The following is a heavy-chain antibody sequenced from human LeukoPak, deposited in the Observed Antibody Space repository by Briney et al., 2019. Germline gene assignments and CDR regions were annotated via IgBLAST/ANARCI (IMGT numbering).Heavy chain of an antibody. Sequence: PGGSLRLSCAASGFTFSSYSMNWVRQAPGKGLEWVSSISSSSSYIYYADSVKGRFTISRDNAKNSLYLQMNSLRAEDTAVYYCARWGDYYDSSGYLVAFDIWGQGTMVTVSS. J-gene: IGHJ3*02. V-gene: IGHV3-21*01. CDR3: ARWGDYYDSSGYLVAFDI. CDR2: ISSSSSYI. CDR1: GFTFSSYS. D-gene: IGHD3-22*01.